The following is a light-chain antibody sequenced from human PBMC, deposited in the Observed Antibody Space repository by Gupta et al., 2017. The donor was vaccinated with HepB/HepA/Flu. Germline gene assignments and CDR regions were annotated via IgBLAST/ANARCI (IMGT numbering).Light chain of an antibody. J-gene: IGKJ3*01. CDR1: QSLLHSNGYNY. Sequence: DLVMTPSPLSLPVTPGEPASISCRSSQSLLHSNGYNYLDWYLQKPGQSPQLLIYLGSNRASGVPDRFSGSGSGTDFTLKSRRVEAEYVGIYYCMQGIPTVTFGRGTKVDIK. V-gene: IGKV2-28*01. CDR3: MQGIPTVT. CDR2: LGS.